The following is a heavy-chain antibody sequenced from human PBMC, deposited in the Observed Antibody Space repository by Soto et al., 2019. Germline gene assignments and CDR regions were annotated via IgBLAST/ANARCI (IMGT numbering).Heavy chain of an antibody. CDR3: AKDVAARPGTAIDY. D-gene: IGHD6-6*01. CDR2: ISWDGGST. J-gene: IGHJ4*02. V-gene: IGHV3-43*01. CDR1: GFTFDDYT. Sequence: EVQLVESGGVVVQPGGSLRLSCAASGFTFDDYTMHWVRQAPGKGLEWVSLISWDGGSTYYADSVKGRFTISRDNSKNSLYLQTNSLRTEDTALYYCAKDVAARPGTAIDYWGQGTLVTVSS.